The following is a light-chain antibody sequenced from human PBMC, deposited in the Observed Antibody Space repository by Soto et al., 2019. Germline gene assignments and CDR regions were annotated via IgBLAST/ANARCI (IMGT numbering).Light chain of an antibody. CDR1: QNIDNY. Sequence: DIQMTQSPSSLSASVGDRVTITCRASQNIDNYLNWYQQEPGKAPKLLIYGASTLKSGVPSRFSGSGSGTDFTLTITSLQPEEFAIYYCQQTYTTPYTFGQGTRLDIK. J-gene: IGKJ2*01. CDR2: GAS. CDR3: QQTYTTPYT. V-gene: IGKV1-39*01.